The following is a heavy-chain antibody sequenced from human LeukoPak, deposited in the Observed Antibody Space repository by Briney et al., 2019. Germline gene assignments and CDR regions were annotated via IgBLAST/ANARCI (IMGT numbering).Heavy chain of an antibody. V-gene: IGHV3-66*04. D-gene: IGHD2-2*02. CDR3: ASQPATAIAPFDY. CDR2: IYSGGST. CDR1: GFTFRSYA. J-gene: IGHJ4*02. Sequence: PGGSLRLSCAASGFTFRSYAMSWVRQAPGKGLEWVSVIYSGGSTYYADSVKGRFTISRDNSKNTLYLQMNSLRAEDTAVYYCASQPATAIAPFDYWGQGTLVTVSS.